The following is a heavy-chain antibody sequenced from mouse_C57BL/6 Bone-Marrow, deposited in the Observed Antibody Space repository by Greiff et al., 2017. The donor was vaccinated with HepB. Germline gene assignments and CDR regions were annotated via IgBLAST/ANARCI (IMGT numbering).Heavy chain of an antibody. CDR1: GYTFTDYE. CDR3: TRSDFYGSVFAY. J-gene: IGHJ3*01. D-gene: IGHD2-2*01. CDR2: IDPETGGT. Sequence: LQESGAELVRPGASVTLSCKASGYTFTDYEMHWVKQTPVHGLEWIGAIDPETGGTAYNQKFKGKAILTADKSSSTAYMELRSLTSEDSAVYYCTRSDFYGSVFAYWGQGTLVTVSA. V-gene: IGHV1-15*01.